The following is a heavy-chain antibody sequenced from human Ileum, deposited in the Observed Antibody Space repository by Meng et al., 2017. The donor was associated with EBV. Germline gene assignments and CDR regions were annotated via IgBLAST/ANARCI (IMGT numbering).Heavy chain of an antibody. CDR2: IHYSGSF. J-gene: IGHJ4*02. CDR1: NGSISKYY. D-gene: IGHD1-26*01. Sequence: QVHLQESGPGMVKPSETLSLTCTVSNGSISKYYWSWIRQPPGKGLEWIGYIHYSGSFQYNPSLKSRVTISVDTSKNQFSLKLSSVTAADTAVYYCARVVGATKGGGDFDYWGQGTLVTVSS. CDR3: ARVVGATKGGGDFDY. V-gene: IGHV4-59*12.